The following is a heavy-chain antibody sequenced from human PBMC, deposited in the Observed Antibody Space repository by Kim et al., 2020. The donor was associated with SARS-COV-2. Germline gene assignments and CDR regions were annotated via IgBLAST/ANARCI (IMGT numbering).Heavy chain of an antibody. CDR1: GGSFSGYY. D-gene: IGHD1-26*01. V-gene: IGHV4-34*01. CDR3: ARGGGVFGIVGAYDAFDI. J-gene: IGHJ3*02. Sequence: SETLSLICAVYGGSFSGYYWSWIRQPPGKGLEWIGEINHSGSTTYNPSLKSRVTISVDTSKNQFSLKLSSVTAADTAVYYCARGGGVFGIVGAYDAFDIWGKGTMVAVTS. CDR2: INHSGST.